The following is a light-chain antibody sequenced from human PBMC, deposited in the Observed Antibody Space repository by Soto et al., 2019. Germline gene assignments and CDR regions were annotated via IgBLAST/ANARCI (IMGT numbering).Light chain of an antibody. J-gene: IGKJ1*01. CDR2: AAS. Sequence: EIVMTQSPATLSVSPGEGATLSCRASQSISTKLAWYQQKPGQAPGLLIYAASTRATGVPARFSGSGSGTEFTLTISSLQSEDLAVYYCQHYNDWRWTFGQGTKVEIK. CDR3: QHYNDWRWT. V-gene: IGKV3-15*01. CDR1: QSISTK.